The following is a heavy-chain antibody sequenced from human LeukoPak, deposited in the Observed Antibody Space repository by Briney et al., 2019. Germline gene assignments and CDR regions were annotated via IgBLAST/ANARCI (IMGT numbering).Heavy chain of an antibody. CDR3: ARAPKGMTTVRYYYYYYMDV. CDR1: GGSISSGDYY. V-gene: IGHV4-31*03. CDR2: IYYSGSS. Sequence: PSETLSLTCTVSGGSISSGDYYWTWIRQHPGKGLEGIGYIYYSGSSFYNPSLKSRVTMSVDTSKNQFSLKLSSVTAADTAVYFCARAPKGMTTVRYYYYYYMDVWGKGTTVTVSS. D-gene: IGHD4-11*01. J-gene: IGHJ6*03.